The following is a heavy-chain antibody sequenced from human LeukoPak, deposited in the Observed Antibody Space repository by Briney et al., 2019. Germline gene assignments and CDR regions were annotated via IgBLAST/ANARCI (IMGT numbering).Heavy chain of an antibody. V-gene: IGHV3-74*01. D-gene: IGHD5-12*01. CDR3: AKDFPPSGYGNY. CDR2: ISSDASST. Sequence: QPGGSLRLSCAASGFTFSSYWMHWVRQAPGKGLVWVSRISSDASSTSYADSVKGRFTISRDNAKNTLYLQMNSLRGEDTAVYYCAKDFPPSGYGNYWGQGTLVTVSS. J-gene: IGHJ4*02. CDR1: GFTFSSYW.